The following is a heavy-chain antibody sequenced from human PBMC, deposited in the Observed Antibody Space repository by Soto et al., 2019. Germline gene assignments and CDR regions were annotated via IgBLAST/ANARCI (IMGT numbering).Heavy chain of an antibody. J-gene: IGHJ4*02. CDR1: GSTFSRYW. D-gene: IGHD1-26*01. Sequence: EVQLVETGGGLVQPGGSLRLSCAAFGSTFSRYWMNWVRQAPGKGLEWVANINQDGSETSYVDSVKGRFSISRDNAHNSLHLQMNSLRADDTAVYYCATGQWELDYWGQGTLVTVSS. V-gene: IGHV3-7*03. CDR2: INQDGSET. CDR3: ATGQWELDY.